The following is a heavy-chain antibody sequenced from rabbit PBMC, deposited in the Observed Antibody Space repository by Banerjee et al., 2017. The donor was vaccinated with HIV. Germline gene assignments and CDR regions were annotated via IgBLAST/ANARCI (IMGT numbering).Heavy chain of an antibody. V-gene: IGHV1S45*01. CDR1: GFYLSSRYW. J-gene: IGHJ4*01. CDR2: IYPGFGTT. D-gene: IGHD6-1*01. Sequence: EESGGDLVKPEGSLTLTCTASGFYLSSRYWICWVRQAPGKGLEWIAYIYPGFGTTDYASWVNGRFTISLDNAQNTVFLQMTSLTAADTATYFCARDYVYGDDYTDFSLWGPGTLVTVS. CDR3: ARDYVYGDDYTDFSL.